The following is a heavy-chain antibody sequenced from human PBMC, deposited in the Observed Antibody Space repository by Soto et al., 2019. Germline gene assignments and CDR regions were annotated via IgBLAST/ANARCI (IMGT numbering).Heavy chain of an antibody. D-gene: IGHD2-21*02. CDR2: ISAYNGNT. Sequence: QVQLVQSGAEVKKPGASVKVSCKASGYTFTSYGISWVRQAPGQGLEWLGWISAYNGNTNYAQKLQGIVTMTTDTSTSTAYMELRSLRSDDTAVYYCASSSPQVTRLRYYYYGMDVWGQGTTVPVS. V-gene: IGHV1-18*01. CDR1: GYTFTSYG. J-gene: IGHJ6*02. CDR3: ASSSPQVTRLRYYYYGMDV.